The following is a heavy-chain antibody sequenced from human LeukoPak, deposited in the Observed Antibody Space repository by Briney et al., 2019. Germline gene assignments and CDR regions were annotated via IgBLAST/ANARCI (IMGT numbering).Heavy chain of an antibody. J-gene: IGHJ4*02. D-gene: IGHD3-9*01. CDR3: ARDKSYDMRGTPLGY. Sequence: GGSLRLSCAASGFTFSNYAISWVRQAPGKGLEWVSAIGSSGASTYYADSVKGRFTISRDNSKNTLYLQMNSLRAEDTAVYYCARDKSYDMRGTPLGYWGQGTLVTVSS. CDR2: IGSSGAST. V-gene: IGHV3-23*01. CDR1: GFTFSNYA.